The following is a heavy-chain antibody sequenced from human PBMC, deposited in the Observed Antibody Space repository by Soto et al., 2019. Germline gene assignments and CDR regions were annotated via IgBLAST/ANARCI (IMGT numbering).Heavy chain of an antibody. V-gene: IGHV3-48*03. Sequence: PGGSLRLSCAASGFSFSSCEMSWVRQAPGKGLEWVSYISGSGTSTQYSDSVKGRFTISRDNAKNSLHLQMNSLGAEDTAVYYSASKIVTPGYHYYDYWGQGTLVTVYS. CDR2: ISGSGTST. CDR3: ASKIVTPGYHYYDY. CDR1: GFSFSSCE. J-gene: IGHJ4*02. D-gene: IGHD3-9*01.